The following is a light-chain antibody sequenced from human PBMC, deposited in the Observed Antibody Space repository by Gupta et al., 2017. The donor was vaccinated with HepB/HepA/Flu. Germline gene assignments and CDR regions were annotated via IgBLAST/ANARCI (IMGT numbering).Light chain of an antibody. Sequence: YELTQPPSVSVSPGQTATMTCSGDILPRKYAYWYHQRPGQAPLLVIYEDRKRPSGIPERFSASSSVTVATLTISGAQVEDEGDYYCYSTDNTGHPLFGGWTKLSVL. J-gene: IGLJ2*01. CDR3: YSTDNTGHPL. CDR1: ILPRKY. CDR2: EDR. V-gene: IGLV3-10*01.